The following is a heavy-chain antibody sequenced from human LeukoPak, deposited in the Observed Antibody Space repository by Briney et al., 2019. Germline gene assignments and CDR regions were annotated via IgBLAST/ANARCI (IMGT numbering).Heavy chain of an antibody. D-gene: IGHD3-10*01. CDR1: GFTFDDYS. CDR2: ISSDGGST. Sequence: GGSLRLSCAASGFTFDDYSMHWVRQAPGKGLEWVCLISSDGGSTYYADSVKGRFTISRDNSKNSLYVQLNNLRTEDTALYYCAKGRYGSGSFSTPFEYWGQGTLVTVSS. CDR3: AKGRYGSGSFSTPFEY. V-gene: IGHV3-43*01. J-gene: IGHJ4*02.